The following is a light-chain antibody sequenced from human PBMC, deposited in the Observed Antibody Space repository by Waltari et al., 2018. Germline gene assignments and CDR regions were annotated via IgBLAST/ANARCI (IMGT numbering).Light chain of an antibody. CDR2: EVT. CDR3: SSYAHNNHFV. CDR1: NSYVGHYNY. V-gene: IGLV2-8*01. Sequence: QSVLTQPPSATGSPGQSVTISCTGPNSYVGHYNYVPWYQQHPGKVPKLLIYEVTKRPSGVPDRFSGSKSGNTASLTVSGLQADDEADYYCSSYAHNNHFVFGTGTKVTVL. J-gene: IGLJ1*01.